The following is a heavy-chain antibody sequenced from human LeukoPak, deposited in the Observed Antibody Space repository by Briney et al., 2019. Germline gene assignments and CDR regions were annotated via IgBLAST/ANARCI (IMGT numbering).Heavy chain of an antibody. V-gene: IGHV3-43*01. CDR3: AKQWEYYYYYSMDV. CDR1: GFTFDDYS. CDR2: ITWDGGST. Sequence: GGSLRLSCAASGFTFDDYSMHWVRQVPGKGLQWVSLITWDGGSTFYADSVKGRFTISRDNSKNTLYLQMNSLRAEDTAVYYCAKQWEYYYYYSMDVWGQGTTVTVSS. J-gene: IGHJ6*02. D-gene: IGHD1-26*01.